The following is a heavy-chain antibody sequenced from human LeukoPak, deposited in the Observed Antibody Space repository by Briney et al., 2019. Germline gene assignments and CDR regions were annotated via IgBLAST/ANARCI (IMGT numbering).Heavy chain of an antibody. CDR2: IYYSGTT. CDR3: ARGVYIAAAQYGY. V-gene: IGHV4-59*01. J-gene: IGHJ4*02. D-gene: IGHD6-13*01. CDR1: GGSISSYY. Sequence: SETLSLTCTVSGGSISSYYWSWIRQPPGKGLGWIGYIYYSGTTNYNPSLKSRVTISVNTSKNQFSLKLSSVTAADTAVYYCARGVYIAAAQYGYWGQGTLVTVSS.